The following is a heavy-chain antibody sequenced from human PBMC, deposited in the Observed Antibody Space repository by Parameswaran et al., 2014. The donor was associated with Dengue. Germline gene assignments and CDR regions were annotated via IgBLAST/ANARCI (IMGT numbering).Heavy chain of an antibody. CDR3: ARENWNFDY. CDR2: IYYSGST. CDR1: GGSITSSGYY. D-gene: IGHD1-1*01. J-gene: IGHJ4*02. Sequence: AGGSLRLSCTASGGSITSSGYYWGWIRQPPGKGLEWIGSIYYSGSTYYNPSLKSRVTISVDTSKNQFSLKLNSVTAADTAVYYCARENWNFDYWGQGTLVTVSS. V-gene: IGHV4-39*02.